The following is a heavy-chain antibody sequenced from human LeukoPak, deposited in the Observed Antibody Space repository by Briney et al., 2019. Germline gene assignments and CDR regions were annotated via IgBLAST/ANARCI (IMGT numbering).Heavy chain of an antibody. CDR1: GFTFNSYA. CDR2: ISGSGGRT. V-gene: IGHV3-23*01. D-gene: IGHD4-23*01. CDR3: AKDPKYGANFPEYLQQ. J-gene: IGHJ1*01. Sequence: GGSLRLSCAASGFTFNSYAMSWVRQAPGKGLEWVSTISGSGGRTYYADSVKGRCTISRDNSKNTLYVQMNSLRAEDTAVYYCAKDPKYGANFPEYLQQWGQGTLVTVSS.